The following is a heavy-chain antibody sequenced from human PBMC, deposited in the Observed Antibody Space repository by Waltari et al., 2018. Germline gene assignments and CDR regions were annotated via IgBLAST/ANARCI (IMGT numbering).Heavy chain of an antibody. CDR2: IYYSGST. CDR1: GGSISSYY. D-gene: IGHD6-13*01. V-gene: IGHV4-59*01. CDR3: ARERIAAAGMGYYFDY. Sequence: QVQLQESGPGLVKPSETLSLTCTVSGGSISSYYWSWIRQPPGKGLEWIGYIYYSGSTNYNPSLKSRVTISVDTSKNQFSLKLSSVTAADTAVYYCARERIAAAGMGYYFDYWGQGTLVTVSS. J-gene: IGHJ4*02.